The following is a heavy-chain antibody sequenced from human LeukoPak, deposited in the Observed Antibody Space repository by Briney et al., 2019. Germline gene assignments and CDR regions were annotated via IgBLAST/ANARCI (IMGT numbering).Heavy chain of an antibody. CDR1: GYTFTSYY. J-gene: IGHJ5*02. CDR3: ARPRDFGTVGTWFDL. V-gene: IGHV1-46*01. D-gene: IGHD3/OR15-3a*01. CDR2: INPSGGST. Sequence: GASVKVSCKASGYTFTSYYMHWVRQAPGQGLEWMGIINPSGGSTSYAQKFQGRVTMTRDMSTSTGYMELSSLRSEDTAVYYCARPRDFGTVGTWFDLWGQGTLVTVSS.